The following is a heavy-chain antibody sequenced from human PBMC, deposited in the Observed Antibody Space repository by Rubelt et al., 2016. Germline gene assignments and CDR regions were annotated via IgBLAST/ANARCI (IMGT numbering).Heavy chain of an antibody. V-gene: IGHV3-48*02. CDR1: GFTFSSYS. CDR3: ARVRESIAARGTGY. Sequence: GSGGGLVKPGGSLRLSCAASGFTFSSYSMNWVRQAPGKGLEWVSYISSSSSTIYYADSAKGRFTISRDNAKNSLYLQMNSLRDEDTAVYYCARVRESIAARGTGYWGQGTLVTVSS. D-gene: IGHD6-6*01. CDR2: ISSSSSTI. J-gene: IGHJ4*02.